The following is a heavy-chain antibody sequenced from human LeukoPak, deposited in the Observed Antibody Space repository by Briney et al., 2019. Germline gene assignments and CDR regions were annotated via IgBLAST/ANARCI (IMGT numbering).Heavy chain of an antibody. J-gene: IGHJ4*02. CDR3: ARDEALGGSWTALPDY. CDR2: ISWNSNSI. V-gene: IGHV3-48*04. CDR1: GFTFSSYG. Sequence: GGSLRLSCAASGFTFSSYGMHWLRQPPGKGLEWVSGISWNSNSIGYADSVKGRFTISRDNAKNPLYLQMNSLRAEDTAVYYCARDEALGGSWTALPDYWGQGTLVTVSS. D-gene: IGHD2-15*01.